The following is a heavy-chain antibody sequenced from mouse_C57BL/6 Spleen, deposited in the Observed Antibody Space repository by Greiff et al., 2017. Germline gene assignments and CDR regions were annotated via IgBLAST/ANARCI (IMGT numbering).Heavy chain of an antibody. Sequence: EVQLQQSGPELVKPGASVKISCKASGYTFTDYYMNWVKQSHGKSLEWIGDINPNNGGTSYNQKFKGKATLTVDKSSSTAYMELRSLTSEDTAVYYCALDGHYGRGFAYWGQGTLVTVSA. D-gene: IGHD1-1*01. CDR2: INPNNGGT. CDR3: ALDGHYGRGFAY. V-gene: IGHV1-26*01. CDR1: GYTFTDYY. J-gene: IGHJ3*01.